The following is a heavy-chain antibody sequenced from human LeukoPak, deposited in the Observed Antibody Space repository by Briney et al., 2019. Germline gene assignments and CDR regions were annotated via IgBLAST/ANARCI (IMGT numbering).Heavy chain of an antibody. CDR1: GYTFTSYD. CDR2: MNPNSGNT. Sequence: GASVKVSCKASGYTFTSYDINWVRQATGQGLEWMGWMNPNSGNTGYAQKFQGRVTMTRNTSISTAYMELSSLRSEDTAVYYCARALGYCSGGSCYFFGNYYYYGMDVWGQGTTVTVSS. J-gene: IGHJ6*02. CDR3: ARALGYCSGGSCYFFGNYYYYGMDV. D-gene: IGHD2-15*01. V-gene: IGHV1-8*01.